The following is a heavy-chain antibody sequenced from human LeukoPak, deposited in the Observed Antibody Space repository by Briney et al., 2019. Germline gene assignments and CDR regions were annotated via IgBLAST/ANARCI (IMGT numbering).Heavy chain of an antibody. CDR1: GFTFSDFY. Sequence: GGSLRLSCAASGFTFSDFYMSWIRQAPGKGLEWVSYISTSGSTKYHAASVQGRFTISRDNAKNSLYLQMNSLRVEDTAVYYCARILLGTYSAFDMRGQGTMVTVSS. CDR2: ISTSGSTK. D-gene: IGHD3-10*01. V-gene: IGHV3-11*01. CDR3: ARILLGTYSAFDM. J-gene: IGHJ3*02.